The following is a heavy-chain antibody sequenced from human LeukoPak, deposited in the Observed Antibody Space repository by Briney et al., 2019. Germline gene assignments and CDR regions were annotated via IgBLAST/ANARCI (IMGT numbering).Heavy chain of an antibody. CDR1: GGSISSYY. D-gene: IGHD3-10*01. CDR2: IFTSGSP. J-gene: IGHJ4*02. Sequence: SETLSLTCTVSGGSISSYYWTWIRQPVGKGLEWLGRIFTSGSPTYNSSLKSRLTISIDKSKNQFSLKLSSVTAADTAVYYCARTIWFGEWGQGTLVTVSS. V-gene: IGHV4-4*07. CDR3: ARTIWFGE.